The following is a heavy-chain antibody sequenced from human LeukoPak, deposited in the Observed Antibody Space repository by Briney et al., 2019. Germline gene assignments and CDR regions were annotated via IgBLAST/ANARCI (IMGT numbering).Heavy chain of an antibody. J-gene: IGHJ2*01. V-gene: IGHV3-7*01. D-gene: IGHD4-17*01. Sequence: DPGGSLRLSCAASGFTFSSYWMSWVRQAPGKGLEWVANIKQDGSEKYYVDSVKGRFTISRDNAKNSLYLQMNSLRAEDTAVYYCSRGGGTTVTTANFDLRGRGTLVTVSS. CDR1: GFTFSSYW. CDR2: IKQDGSEK. CDR3: SRGGGTTVTTANFDL.